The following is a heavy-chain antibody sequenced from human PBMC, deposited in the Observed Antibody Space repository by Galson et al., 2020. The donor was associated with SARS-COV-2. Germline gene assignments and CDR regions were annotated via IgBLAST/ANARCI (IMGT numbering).Heavy chain of an antibody. Sequence: SETLSLTCTVSGGSISSSSYYWGWIRQPPGKGLEWIGSIYYSGSTYYNPSLKSRVTISVDTSKNQFSLKLSSVTAADTAVYYCARVGDIVVVPAASTAFDIWGQGTMVTVSS. CDR2: IYYSGST. V-gene: IGHV4-39*07. CDR3: ARVGDIVVVPAASTAFDI. J-gene: IGHJ3*02. D-gene: IGHD2-2*01. CDR1: GGSISSSSYY.